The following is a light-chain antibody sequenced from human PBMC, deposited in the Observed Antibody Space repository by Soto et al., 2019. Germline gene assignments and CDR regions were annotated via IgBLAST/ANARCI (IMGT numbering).Light chain of an antibody. CDR3: LQDYSYPRT. Sequence: AIQMTQSPSSLSASVGDRVTITCRASQNIRTELGWYQQTPGKAPKLLIYATSSLQGGVPSRFSGSGSGTDFTLTISGLQPADFATYYCLQDYSYPRTFGQGTKVEIK. V-gene: IGKV1-6*01. CDR1: QNIRTE. CDR2: ATS. J-gene: IGKJ1*01.